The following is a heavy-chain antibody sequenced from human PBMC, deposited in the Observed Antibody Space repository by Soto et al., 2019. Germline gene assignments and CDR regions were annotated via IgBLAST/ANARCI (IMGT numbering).Heavy chain of an antibody. CDR1: GGTFSSYA. CDR2: IIPIFGTA. V-gene: IGHV1-69*06. D-gene: IGHD3-22*01. CDR3: ARKGSGYYYEYFDY. J-gene: IGHJ4*02. Sequence: ASVKVSCKASGGTFSSYAISWVRQAPGQGLEWMGGIIPIFGTANYAQKFQGRVTITADKSTSTAYMELSSLRSEDTAVYYCARKGSGYYYEYFDYWGQGTLVTVSS.